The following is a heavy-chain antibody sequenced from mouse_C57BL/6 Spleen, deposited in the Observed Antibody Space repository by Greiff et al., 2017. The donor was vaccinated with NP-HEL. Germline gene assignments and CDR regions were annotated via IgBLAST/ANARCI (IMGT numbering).Heavy chain of an antibody. D-gene: IGHD1-1*01. CDR1: GFNIKNTY. Sequence: EVQLKESVAELVRPGASVKLSCTASGFNIKNTYMHWVKQRPEQGLEWIGRIDPANGNTKYAPKFQGKATITADTSSNTAYLQLSSLTSEDTAIYYCAIYYYGSSYAMDYWGQGTSVTVSS. CDR2: IDPANGNT. V-gene: IGHV14-3*01. J-gene: IGHJ4*01. CDR3: AIYYYGSSYAMDY.